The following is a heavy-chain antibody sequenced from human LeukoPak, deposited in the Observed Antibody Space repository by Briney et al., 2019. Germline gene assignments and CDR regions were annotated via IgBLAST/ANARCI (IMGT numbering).Heavy chain of an antibody. D-gene: IGHD3-9*01. CDR1: GFTFSSYA. Sequence: PGGSLRLSCAASGFTFSSYAMSWVRQAPRKGLEWVSAISGSGGSTYYADSVKGRFTISRDNSKNTLYLQMNSLRAEDTAVYYCAKGRYFDWLLPMGGFDYWGQGTLVTVSS. CDR3: AKGRYFDWLLPMGGFDY. J-gene: IGHJ4*02. CDR2: ISGSGGST. V-gene: IGHV3-23*01.